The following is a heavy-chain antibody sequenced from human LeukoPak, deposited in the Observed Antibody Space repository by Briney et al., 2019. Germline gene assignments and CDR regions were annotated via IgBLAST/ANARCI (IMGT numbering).Heavy chain of an antibody. V-gene: IGHV4-30-4*01. CDR1: GGSLSSGDYY. J-gene: IGHJ6*02. D-gene: IGHD1-14*01. CDR3: ARAIPDAGDYYYYAMDV. Sequence: SQTLSLTCTVSGGSLSSGDYYWSWIRQPPGKGLEWMGYISHSGGTYYNPSLQSRLTTSVDTSKNQLSLNLSSVTAADTAVYHCARAIPDAGDYYYYAMDVWGQGTTVTVSS. CDR2: ISHSGGT.